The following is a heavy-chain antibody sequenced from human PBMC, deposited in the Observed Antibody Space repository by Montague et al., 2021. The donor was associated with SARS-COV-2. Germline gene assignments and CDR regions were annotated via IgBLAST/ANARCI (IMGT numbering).Heavy chain of an antibody. D-gene: IGHD3-3*01. V-gene: IGHV4-34*01. CDR3: ARGADYDFWSGYLGYKWFDP. Sequence: SETLSLTCAVYGGSLSGYYWAWIRQTPGKGLEWIGEINHSGNTNYNPSLKSRLTISVDTSKKQFSLKLSSVTTADTAVYYCARGADYDFWSGYLGYKWFDPWGLGTQVTVSS. CDR1: GGSLSGYY. J-gene: IGHJ5*02. CDR2: INHSGNT.